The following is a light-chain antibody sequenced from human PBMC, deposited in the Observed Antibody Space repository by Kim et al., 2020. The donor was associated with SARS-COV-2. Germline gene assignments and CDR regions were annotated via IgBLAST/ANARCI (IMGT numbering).Light chain of an antibody. CDR2: PAS. J-gene: IGKJ2*01. CDR3: QQSYSTPYT. V-gene: IGKV1-39*01. Sequence: DIQMTQSPSSLSASVGDRVTITCRTSQTISNYLNWYQQKPGKAPELLIYPASSLQSGVPSRFSGSGSGTDFTLTISSLQPEDFATYYCQQSYSTPYTFGQGTKLEI. CDR1: QTISNY.